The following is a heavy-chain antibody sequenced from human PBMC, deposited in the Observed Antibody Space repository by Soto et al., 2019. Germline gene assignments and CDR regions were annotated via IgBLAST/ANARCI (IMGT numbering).Heavy chain of an antibody. CDR1: GDSVSSSSVT. D-gene: IGHD4-4*01. CDR2: TYYRSKWYN. Sequence: SQTLSLTCAISGDSVSSSSVTWNWIRQSPSRGLEWLGRTYYRSKWYNDYAESVKSRITINPDTSKNQFSLHLNSVTPEDTAVYYCVRLIGSKFDYWGQGTLVTVSS. V-gene: IGHV6-1*01. J-gene: IGHJ4*02. CDR3: VRLIGSKFDY.